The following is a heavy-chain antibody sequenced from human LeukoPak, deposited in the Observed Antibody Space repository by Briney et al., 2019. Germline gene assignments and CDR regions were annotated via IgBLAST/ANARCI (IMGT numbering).Heavy chain of an antibody. CDR3: ARGVPRYGSGSYSGY. V-gene: IGHV4-39*01. CDR1: GGSISSSNYY. J-gene: IGHJ4*02. CDR2: IYYSGST. Sequence: SETLSLTCTVSGGSISSSNYYWGWIRQPPGKGLEWIGSIYYSGSTYYNPSLKSRVTISVDTSKNQFSLKLSSVTAADTTVYYCARGVPRYGSGSYSGYWGQGTLVTVSS. D-gene: IGHD3-10*01.